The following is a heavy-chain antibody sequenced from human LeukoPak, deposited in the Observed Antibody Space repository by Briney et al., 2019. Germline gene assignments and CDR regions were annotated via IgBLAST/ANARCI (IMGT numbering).Heavy chain of an antibody. D-gene: IGHD6-13*01. CDR2: VSRFGGTT. V-gene: IGHV3-23*01. Sequence: GGSLRLSCAASGFTFDSYAMSWVRQAPGKGLEWVSAVSRFGGTTYYADSAKGRFTIPRDNSNNTVYLQMNSLRVGDTALYYCVKHVGSRWSNNRFDPWGQGTLVTV. J-gene: IGHJ5*02. CDR1: GFTFDSYA. CDR3: VKHVGSRWSNNRFDP.